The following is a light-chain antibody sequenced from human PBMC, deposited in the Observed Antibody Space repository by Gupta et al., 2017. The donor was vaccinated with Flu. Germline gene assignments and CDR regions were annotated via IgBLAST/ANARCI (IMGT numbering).Light chain of an antibody. CDR3: QQYYSAPPWT. CDR1: QSVLSSSNNKNY. Sequence: LGERDTINCKSSQSVLSSSNNKNYLASYKQKQRQPPRLLIYWASTRESGVPYRFSGSGSVTDFTLTISSLQAEDAAVYYCQQYYSAPPWTFGQGTKVEIK. V-gene: IGKV4-1*01. CDR2: WAS. J-gene: IGKJ1*01.